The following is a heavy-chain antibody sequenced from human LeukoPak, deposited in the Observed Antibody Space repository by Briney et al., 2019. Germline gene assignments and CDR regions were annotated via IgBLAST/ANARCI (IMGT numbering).Heavy chain of an antibody. CDR1: GYTFTDYY. V-gene: IGHV1-2*02. CDR2: INPNGGGT. CDR3: ARGGGIALAGTRFDF. D-gene: IGHD6-13*01. J-gene: IGHJ4*02. Sequence: ASVVVSCKASGYTFTDYYMHWVRQAPGQGLEWMGWINPNGGGTTYAQKFQARVTMARDTSIPTVHMELSSLRSDDTAVYYCARGGGIALAGTRFDFWGRGTLVTVSS.